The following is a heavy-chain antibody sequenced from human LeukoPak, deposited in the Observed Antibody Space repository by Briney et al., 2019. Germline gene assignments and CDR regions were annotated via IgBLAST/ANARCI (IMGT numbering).Heavy chain of an antibody. J-gene: IGHJ4*02. D-gene: IGHD3-22*01. CDR2: IIPIFGTA. V-gene: IGHV1-69*05. CDR1: GYTFTSYG. Sequence: SVKVSCKASGYTFTSYGISWVRQAPGQGLEWMGGIIPIFGTANYAQKFQGRATITTDESTSTAYMELSSLRSEDTAVYYCAIVYYDSSGYYPTGWGQGTLVTVSS. CDR3: AIVYYDSSGYYPTG.